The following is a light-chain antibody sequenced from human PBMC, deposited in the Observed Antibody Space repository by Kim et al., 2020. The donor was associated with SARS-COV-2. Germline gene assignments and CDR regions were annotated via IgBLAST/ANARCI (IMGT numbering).Light chain of an antibody. CDR3: VSYSSTATLYV. V-gene: IGLV2-14*03. CDR1: SNDVGGYNG. J-gene: IGLJ1*01. Sequence: QSISISWPGSSNDVGGYNGVSWDLRHTGKAHQVLIYDVTERPSGVSDRLSGSESGNTASLTISGLRAEDEADYFCVSYSSTATLYVFGTGTKVTVL. CDR2: DVT.